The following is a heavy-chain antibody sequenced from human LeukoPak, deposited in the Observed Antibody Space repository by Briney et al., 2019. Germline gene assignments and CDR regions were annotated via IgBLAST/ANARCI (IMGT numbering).Heavy chain of an antibody. CDR1: GYSITTSYY. V-gene: IGHV4-38-2*02. D-gene: IGHD6-13*01. J-gene: IGHJ4*02. Sequence: TASETLSLTCTVSGYSITTSYYWGWIRQPPGKGLEWIGSIYYSGSTYYNPSLKSRVTISVDTSKNQFSLKLSSVTAADTAVYYCARWGIAAAGPDYWGQGTLVTVSS. CDR3: ARWGIAAAGPDY. CDR2: IYYSGST.